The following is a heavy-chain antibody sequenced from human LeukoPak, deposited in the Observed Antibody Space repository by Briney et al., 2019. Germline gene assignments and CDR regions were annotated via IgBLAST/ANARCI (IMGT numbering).Heavy chain of an antibody. D-gene: IGHD3/OR15-3a*01. CDR1: NYSITSSNW. Sequence: SETLSLTCAVSNYSITSSNWWGWIRQPPGKGREWIGYIYYSGSTNYDPSLKSRLSMSIDTSKNQFSLKLTSVTALDTAVYYCARRRTGQGAFDIWAQGTMVTVSS. CDR3: ARRRTGQGAFDI. J-gene: IGHJ3*02. V-gene: IGHV4-28*06. CDR2: IYYSGST.